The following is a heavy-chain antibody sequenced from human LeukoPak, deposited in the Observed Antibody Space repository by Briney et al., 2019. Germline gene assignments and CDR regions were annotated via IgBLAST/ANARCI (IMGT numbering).Heavy chain of an antibody. CDR2: INTNSGGT. CDR1: GYTFTGYY. J-gene: IGHJ5*02. D-gene: IGHD1-26*01. CDR3: ARDTTRDNWFDP. V-gene: IGHV1-2*02. Sequence: ASVKVSCKASGYTFTGYYMHWVRQAPGQGLEWMGWINTNSGGTNYAQDFHGRGTMTRATSISTAYMELSRLRSDETAVYYCARDTTRDNWFDPWGQGTMVTVSS.